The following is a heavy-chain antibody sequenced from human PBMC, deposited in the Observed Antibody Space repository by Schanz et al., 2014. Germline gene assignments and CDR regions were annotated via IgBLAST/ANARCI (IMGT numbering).Heavy chain of an antibody. CDR3: ARGTPFLCDY. Sequence: EVRLVESGGGLVKPGGSLRLSCAASGFTFSSYSMSWVRQAPGKGLGWVSFISSSSDYINYADSVKGRFTISRVDAKNSVHLQMSSLRAEDTAVYYCARGTPFLCDYWGQGTLVTVSS. J-gene: IGHJ4*02. CDR1: GFTFSSYS. CDR2: ISSSSDYI. V-gene: IGHV3-21*02. D-gene: IGHD3-16*01.